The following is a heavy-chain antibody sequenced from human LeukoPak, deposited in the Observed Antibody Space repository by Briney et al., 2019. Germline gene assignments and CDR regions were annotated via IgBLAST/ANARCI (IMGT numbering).Heavy chain of an antibody. CDR3: ARVKFNWFDP. CDR1: GGSISSSSYY. D-gene: IGHD4-23*01. Sequence: SETLSLTCTVSGGSISSSSYYWGWIRQPPGKGLEWIGSIYYSRSTYYNPSLKSRVTISVDTSKNQFSLKLSSVTAADTAVYYCARVKFNWFDPWGQGTLVTVSS. J-gene: IGHJ5*02. CDR2: IYYSRST. V-gene: IGHV4-39*07.